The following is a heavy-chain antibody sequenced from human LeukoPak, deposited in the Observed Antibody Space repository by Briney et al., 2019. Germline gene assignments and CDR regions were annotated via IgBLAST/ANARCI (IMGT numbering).Heavy chain of an antibody. V-gene: IGHV3-23*01. CDR3: ARDQAYYDFWSGYSYYYYGMDV. CDR2: TVGGGDGT. D-gene: IGHD3-3*01. CDR1: GFTFSSTS. J-gene: IGHJ6*02. Sequence: GGSLRLSCAASGFTFSSTSMSWVRQAPGKGLEWVAVTVGGGDGTYYADSVKGRFTISRDNSKNTLYLQMNSLRAEDTAVYYCARDQAYYDFWSGYSYYYYGMDVWGQGTTVTVSS.